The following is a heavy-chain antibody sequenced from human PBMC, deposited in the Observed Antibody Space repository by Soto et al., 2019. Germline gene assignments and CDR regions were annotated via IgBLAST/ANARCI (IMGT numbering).Heavy chain of an antibody. CDR2: ISYDGYLK. D-gene: IGHD3-10*01. V-gene: IGHV3-30*18. CDR1: GFTFSTYG. CDR3: AKDFKVSGSHYGTLNYYYGMDV. Sequence: GGSLRLSCSASGFTFSTYGMQWVRQAPGKGLEWVAVISYDGYLKYYVDAVKGRFTVARDNSKNTLFLEMNSLRVEDTAVYFCAKDFKVSGSHYGTLNYYYGMDVWGQGTTVTVSS. J-gene: IGHJ6*02.